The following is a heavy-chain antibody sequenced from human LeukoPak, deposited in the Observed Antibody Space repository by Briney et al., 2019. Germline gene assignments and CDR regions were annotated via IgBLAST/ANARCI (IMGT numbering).Heavy chain of an antibody. CDR2: ISSSGGST. CDR3: AKSDVGMVTATLDY. V-gene: IGHV3-23*01. CDR1: GFTFSSYA. J-gene: IGHJ4*02. D-gene: IGHD2-21*02. Sequence: PGGSLRLSCAASGFTFSSYAMSWVRQAPGKGLEWVSAISSSGGSTYYADSVKGRFTISRDNSKNTLYLQMNSLRAEDTAVYYCAKSDVGMVTATLDYWGQGTLVTVSS.